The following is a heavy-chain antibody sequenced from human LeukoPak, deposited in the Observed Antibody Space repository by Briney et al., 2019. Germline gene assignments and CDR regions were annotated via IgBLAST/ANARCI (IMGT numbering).Heavy chain of an antibody. Sequence: ASVEVSCKASGYTFSSYYIHWVRQAPGQGLEWMGVNNPSGGRTTYAQKFQGRVTMTRDTSTSTAYMDLSSLRSDDTAVYYCSRELGGSYFDYWGQGTLVTVSS. J-gene: IGHJ4*02. V-gene: IGHV1-46*01. D-gene: IGHD1-26*01. CDR2: NNPSGGRT. CDR1: GYTFSSYY. CDR3: SRELGGSYFDY.